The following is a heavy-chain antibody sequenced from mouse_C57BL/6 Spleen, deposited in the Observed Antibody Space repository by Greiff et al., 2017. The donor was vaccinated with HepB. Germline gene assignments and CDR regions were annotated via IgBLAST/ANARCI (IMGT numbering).Heavy chain of an antibody. Sequence: QVQLKESGAELVKPGASVKISCKASGYAFSSYWMNWVKQRPGKGLEWIGQIYPGDGDTNYNGKFKGKATLTADKSSSTAYMKLSSLTSEDSAVYFCARANYDYDDYWGQGTTLTVSS. J-gene: IGHJ2*01. CDR2: IYPGDGDT. V-gene: IGHV1-80*01. CDR1: GYAFSSYW. D-gene: IGHD2-4*01. CDR3: ARANYDYDDY.